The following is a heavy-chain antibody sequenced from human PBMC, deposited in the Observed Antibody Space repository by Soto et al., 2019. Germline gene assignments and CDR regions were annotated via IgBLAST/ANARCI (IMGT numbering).Heavy chain of an antibody. V-gene: IGHV3-74*01. CDR1: GFTFRSYW. CDR2: ISRDGSTT. Sequence: EVQLVESGGGLVQPGGSLRLSCAASGFTFRSYWMHWVRQVPGKGLAWVARISRDGSTTNYADSVKGRFTISRDNAKNPLYLQMNSLRAEDTVVYYCALKQSNSWAYYYYYMDVWGKGTTVTVSS. CDR3: ALKQSNSWAYYYYYMDV. D-gene: IGHD2-2*01. J-gene: IGHJ6*03.